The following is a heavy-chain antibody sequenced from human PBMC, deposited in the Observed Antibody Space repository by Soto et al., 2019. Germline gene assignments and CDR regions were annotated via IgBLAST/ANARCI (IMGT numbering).Heavy chain of an antibody. Sequence: SETLSLTCTVSGGSISSSSYYWGWIRQPPGKGLEWIGSIYYSGSTYYNPSLKSRVTISVDTSKNQFSLKLSSVTAADTAVYYCARGRNWNYEDWFDPWGQGTLVTVSS. V-gene: IGHV4-39*07. CDR2: IYYSGST. CDR1: GGSISSSSYY. J-gene: IGHJ5*02. CDR3: ARGRNWNYEDWFDP. D-gene: IGHD1-7*01.